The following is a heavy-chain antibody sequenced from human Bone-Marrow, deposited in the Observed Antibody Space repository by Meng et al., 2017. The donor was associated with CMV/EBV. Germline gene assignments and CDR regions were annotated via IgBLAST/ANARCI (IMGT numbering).Heavy chain of an antibody. CDR3: AREDGGDVVVIEKYFQH. D-gene: IGHD2-21*01. J-gene: IGHJ1*01. CDR2: IKQDGSEK. Sequence: GGLRRCSWAASGVTFSSYWMRWVRQAPGKVLEWVANIKQDGSEKYYVDSVKGRFTISRDNAKNSLYLQMNSLRAEDTAVYYCAREDGGDVVVIEKYFQHWGQGTLVTVSS. CDR1: GVTFSSYW. V-gene: IGHV3-7*01.